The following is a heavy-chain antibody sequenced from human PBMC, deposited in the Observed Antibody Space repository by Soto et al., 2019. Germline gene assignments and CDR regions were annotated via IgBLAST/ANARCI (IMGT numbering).Heavy chain of an antibody. Sequence: GGSLRLSCAASGFTFDDYAMHWVRQAPGKGLEWVSGISWNSGSIGYADSVKGRFTISRDNAKNSLYLQMNSLRAEDTALYYCAKGLGYCSSTSCYVNPWGQGTLVTVSS. V-gene: IGHV3-9*01. CDR1: GFTFDDYA. D-gene: IGHD2-2*03. J-gene: IGHJ5*02. CDR2: ISWNSGSI. CDR3: AKGLGYCSSTSCYVNP.